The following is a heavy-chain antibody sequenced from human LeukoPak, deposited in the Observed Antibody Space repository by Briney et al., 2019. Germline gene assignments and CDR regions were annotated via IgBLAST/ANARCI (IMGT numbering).Heavy chain of an antibody. V-gene: IGHV1-18*01. CDR2: ISAYNGNT. Sequence: ASVKVSCKASGYRFTSYGISWVRQAPGQGLEWMGWISAYNGNTNYAQKLQGRVTMTTDTSTSTAYMELRSLRSDDTAVYYCARDDFEYSVHYGMDVWGQGTTVTVSS. D-gene: IGHD3-9*01. CDR3: ARDDFEYSVHYGMDV. J-gene: IGHJ6*02. CDR1: GYRFTSYG.